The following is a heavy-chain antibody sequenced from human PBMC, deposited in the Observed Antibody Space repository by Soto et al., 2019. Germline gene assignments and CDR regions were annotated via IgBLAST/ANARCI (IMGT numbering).Heavy chain of an antibody. J-gene: IGHJ3*02. CDR2: IYYGGSA. Sequence: QVQLQESGPGLVKPSETLSLTCTVSGGSISSYYWSWIRQPPGKGLEWIGYIYYGGSANYNPSLKSPVTISVDTSKNQFSLKLSSVTAADTAVDYCARLLRYTWNDVRRGAFDIWGQGTMVTVSS. CDR3: ARLLRYTWNDVRRGAFDI. D-gene: IGHD1-1*01. CDR1: GGSISSYY. V-gene: IGHV4-59*08.